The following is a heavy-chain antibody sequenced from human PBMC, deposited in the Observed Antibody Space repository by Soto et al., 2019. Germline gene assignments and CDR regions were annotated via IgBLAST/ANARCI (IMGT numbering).Heavy chain of an antibody. CDR2: IIPILGIA. CDR1: GGTFSSYT. Sequence: QVQLVQSGAEVKKPGSSVKVSCKASGGTFSSYTISWVRQAPGQGLEWMGRIIPILGIANYAQKFQGRVTITADNSTSTAYMELSSLRSEDTAVYYCARDEGGNSLLYYWGQGTLVTVSS. V-gene: IGHV1-69*08. J-gene: IGHJ4*02. CDR3: ARDEGGNSLLYY. D-gene: IGHD2-21*02.